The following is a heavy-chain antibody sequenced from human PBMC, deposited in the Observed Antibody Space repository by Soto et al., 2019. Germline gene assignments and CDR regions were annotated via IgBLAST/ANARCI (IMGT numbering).Heavy chain of an antibody. CDR1: GGTFSSYA. Sequence: QVQLVQSGAEVKKPGSSVKVSCKASGGTFSSYAINWVRQAPGQGLEWMGGIIPIFGTADYAQKFQGRVTTTADESTTDAYMQLSSLRSEDTAVYYCASVAAKYYYYGMDVWGQGTTVTVSS. D-gene: IGHD1-26*01. CDR2: IIPIFGTA. CDR3: ASVAAKYYYYGMDV. J-gene: IGHJ6*02. V-gene: IGHV1-69*12.